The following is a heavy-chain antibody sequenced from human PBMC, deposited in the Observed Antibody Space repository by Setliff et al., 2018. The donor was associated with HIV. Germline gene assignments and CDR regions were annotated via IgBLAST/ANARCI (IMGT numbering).Heavy chain of an antibody. Sequence: WASVKVSCKASGSTFTGYYMHWVRQAPGQGLEWMGWINPNSGGTTYAQKFQGRVTMTRDKSVSTAYMEVSRLRSDDTAVYYCARDHCSSSGCYEYSYYGMDVWGQGTTVTVSS. J-gene: IGHJ6*02. V-gene: IGHV1-2*02. CDR1: GSTFTGYY. CDR3: ARDHCSSSGCYEYSYYGMDV. CDR2: INPNSGGT. D-gene: IGHD2-2*01.